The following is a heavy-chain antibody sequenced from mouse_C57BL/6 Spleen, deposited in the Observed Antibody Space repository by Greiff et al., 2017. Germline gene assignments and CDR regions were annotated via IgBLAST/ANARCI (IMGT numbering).Heavy chain of an antibody. CDR2: IYPGDGDT. CDR3: ARGIHYGSSSYYYAMDY. Sequence: VQLQQSGPELVKPGASVKISCKASGYAFSSSWMNWVKQRPGKGLEWIGRIYPGDGDTNYNGKFKGKATLTADKSSSTAYMQLSSLTSEDSAVYFCARGIHYGSSSYYYAMDYWGQGTSVTVSS. J-gene: IGHJ4*01. D-gene: IGHD1-1*01. CDR1: GYAFSSSW. V-gene: IGHV1-82*01.